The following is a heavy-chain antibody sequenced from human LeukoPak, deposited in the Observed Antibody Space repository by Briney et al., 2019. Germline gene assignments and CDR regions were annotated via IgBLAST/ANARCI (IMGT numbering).Heavy chain of an antibody. J-gene: IGHJ4*02. V-gene: IGHV1-69*01. CDR1: SGVFGKHA. D-gene: IGHD3-10*01. CDR2: IIPIFGTA. CDR3: ARDRHHRFVELFP. Sequence: PRKGNSGVFGKHANIWGRRTPGQGIEWMGGIIPIFGTADYAQKFQDRVTIPADESTSTAYMELSSLRSDVTAVYYWARDRHHRFVELFPWGRGCRVTVSS.